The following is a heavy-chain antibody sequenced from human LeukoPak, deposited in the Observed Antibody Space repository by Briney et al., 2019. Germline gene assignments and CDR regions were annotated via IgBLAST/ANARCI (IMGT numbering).Heavy chain of an antibody. D-gene: IGHD1-26*01. CDR1: GGSISYFY. V-gene: IGHV4-4*07. CDR2: IYTSGST. J-gene: IGHJ6*03. Sequence: SETLSLTCTVSGGSISYFYWSWIRQPAGKGLEWIGRIYTSGSTNYNPSLKSRVTMSVDTSKKQFSLKLSSVAAADTAVYYCARVRGSSGSYEYYHYMDVWGKGTTVTISS. CDR3: ARVRGSSGSYEYYHYMDV.